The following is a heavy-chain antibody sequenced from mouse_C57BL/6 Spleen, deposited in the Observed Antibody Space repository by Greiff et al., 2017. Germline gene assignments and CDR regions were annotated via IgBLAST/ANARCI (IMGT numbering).Heavy chain of an antibody. CDR1: GYTFTDYY. Sequence: VQLQQSGPELVKPGASVKISCKASGYTFTDYYMNWVKQSHGKSLEWIGDINPNNGGTSYNQKFKGKATLTVAKSSSTAYMELRSLTSEDSAVYYCAREDYYLDYWGQGTTLTVSS. CDR2: INPNNGGT. V-gene: IGHV1-26*01. J-gene: IGHJ2*01. CDR3: AREDYYLDY.